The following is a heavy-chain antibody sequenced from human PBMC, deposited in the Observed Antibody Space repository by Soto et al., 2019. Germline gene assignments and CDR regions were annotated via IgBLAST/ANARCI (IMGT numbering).Heavy chain of an antibody. CDR1: GFTFSSYA. CDR3: ASGLAVYGSGSYYNHLEYDY. D-gene: IGHD3-10*01. Sequence: GGSLRLSCAASGFTFSSYAMHWVRQAPGKGLEWVAVISYDGSNKYYADSVKGRFTISRDNSKNTLYLQMNSLRAEDTAVYYCASGLAVYGSGSYYNHLEYDYWGQGTLVTVSS. J-gene: IGHJ4*02. CDR2: ISYDGSNK. V-gene: IGHV3-30-3*01.